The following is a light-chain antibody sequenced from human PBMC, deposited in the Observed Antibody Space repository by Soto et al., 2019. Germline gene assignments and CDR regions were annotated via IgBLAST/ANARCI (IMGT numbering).Light chain of an antibody. J-gene: IGLJ1*01. V-gene: IGLV2-11*01. CDR3: CSYAGSYTFYV. CDR1: SSDVGNYNY. CDR2: DVS. Sequence: QSALTQPRSVSGSRGQSVTISCTGTSSDVGNYNYVSWYQQHPGKAPKLMIYDVSKRPSGVPDRFTGSKSGNTASLTISGLQAEDEADYCCCSYAGSYTFYVFGTGTKLTVL.